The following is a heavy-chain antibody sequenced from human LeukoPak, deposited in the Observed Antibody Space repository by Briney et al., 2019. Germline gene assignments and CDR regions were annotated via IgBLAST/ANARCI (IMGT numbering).Heavy chain of an antibody. D-gene: IGHD4-17*01. V-gene: IGHV3-7*03. J-gene: IGHJ3*02. Sequence: GGSLGLSCAASGFTFSSYWMSWVRQAPGKGLEWVANVKQDGSERNYVDSVEGRFTISRDNAKNSLYLQMNSLRVEDTAVYYCARADYGADDALDIWGQGTMVTVSS. CDR3: ARADYGADDALDI. CDR1: GFTFSSYW. CDR2: VKQDGSER.